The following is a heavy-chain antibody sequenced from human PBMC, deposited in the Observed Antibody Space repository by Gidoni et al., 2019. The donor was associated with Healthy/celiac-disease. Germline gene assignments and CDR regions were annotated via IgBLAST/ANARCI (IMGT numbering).Heavy chain of an antibody. CDR3: ARRAAAGHFDY. Sequence: GDSDTRYSPSFQGQVTISADKSISTAYLQWSSLKASDTAMYYCARRAAAGHFDYWGQGTLVTVSS. CDR2: GDSDT. J-gene: IGHJ4*02. D-gene: IGHD6-13*01. V-gene: IGHV5-51*01.